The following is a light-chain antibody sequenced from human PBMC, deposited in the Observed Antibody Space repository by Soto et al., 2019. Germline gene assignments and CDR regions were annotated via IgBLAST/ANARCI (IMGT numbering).Light chain of an antibody. CDR1: QSLTRN. Sequence: EIVMTQSPATLSVSPGERVTLSCRASQSLTRNLAWYQQKAGQAPRLLIYDASTRATGIPDRFSGSGSGTDFTLTISRLEAEDFAVYYCQQYVTSSWTFGQGTKVDI. V-gene: IGKV3D-15*01. J-gene: IGKJ1*01. CDR3: QQYVTSSWT. CDR2: DAS.